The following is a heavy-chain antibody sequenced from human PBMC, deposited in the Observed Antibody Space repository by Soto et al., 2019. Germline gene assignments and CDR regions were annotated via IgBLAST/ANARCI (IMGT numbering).Heavy chain of an antibody. CDR1: GYSFTSYW. CDR2: IYPGDSDT. D-gene: IGHD6-13*01. J-gene: IGHJ4*02. Sequence: PGESLKISCKGSGYSFTSYWIGWVRQMPGKGLEWMGIIYPGDSDTRYSPSFQGQVTISADKSISTAYLQWSSLKASDTAMYYCARQRGSIAAAGPIDYWGQGTLVTVSS. CDR3: ARQRGSIAAAGPIDY. V-gene: IGHV5-51*01.